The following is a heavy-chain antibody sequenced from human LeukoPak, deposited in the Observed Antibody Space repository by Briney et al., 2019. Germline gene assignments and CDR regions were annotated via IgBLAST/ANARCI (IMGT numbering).Heavy chain of an antibody. J-gene: IGHJ4*02. D-gene: IGHD1-1*01. CDR3: AKPSDYWDEESYFDY. CDR1: GFTFDDYA. Sequence: PGRSLRLSCAASGFTFDDYAMHWVRQAPGKGLEWVSGISWNSGSIGYADSVKGRFTISRDNAKNSLYLQMNSLRAEDTAVYYCAKPSDYWDEESYFDYWGQGTLVTVSS. V-gene: IGHV3-9*01. CDR2: ISWNSGSI.